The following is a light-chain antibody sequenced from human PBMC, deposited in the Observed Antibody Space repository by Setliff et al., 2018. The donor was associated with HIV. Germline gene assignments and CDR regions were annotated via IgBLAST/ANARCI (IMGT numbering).Light chain of an antibody. Sequence: QSALAQPASLSGSPGQSITIPCTGTTSDIGGYNFVSWYQQHPGKAPKLLIYAVTKRPSGVSARFSASKSGNTASLTISGLQDEDEADYYCNSYTSRSTFIFGGGTKSPS. V-gene: IGLV2-14*03. CDR1: TSDIGGYNF. J-gene: IGLJ2*01. CDR3: NSYTSRSTFI. CDR2: AVT.